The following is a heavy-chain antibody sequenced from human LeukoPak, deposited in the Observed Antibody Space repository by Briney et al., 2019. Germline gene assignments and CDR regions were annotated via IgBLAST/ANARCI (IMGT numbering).Heavy chain of an antibody. D-gene: IGHD6-13*01. CDR3: AKDPAAAEYFQH. J-gene: IGHJ1*01. CDR1: GFTFSSYA. CDR2: VSGSGGST. Sequence: PGGSLRLSCAASGFTFSSYAMSWVRQAPGKGLEWVSDVSGSGGSTYYADSVKGRFTISRDNSRNTLWLQMNSLRAEDTAVYYCAKDPAAAEYFQHWGQGTLVTVSS. V-gene: IGHV3-23*01.